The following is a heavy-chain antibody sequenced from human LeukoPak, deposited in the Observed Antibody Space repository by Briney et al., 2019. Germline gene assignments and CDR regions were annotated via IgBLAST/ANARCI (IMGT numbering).Heavy chain of an antibody. V-gene: IGHV4-59*08. Sequence: PSETLSLTCTVSGGXISSYYCSWIRQPPGKGLEWIGHIYYSGSTNYNPSLKSRVTISVDTSKNQFSLKLSSVTAADTAVYYCTTHVRPGAAESYWYFDLWGRGTLVTVSS. CDR3: TTHVRPGAAESYWYFDL. J-gene: IGHJ2*01. CDR2: IYYSGST. D-gene: IGHD2-2*01. CDR1: GGXISSYY.